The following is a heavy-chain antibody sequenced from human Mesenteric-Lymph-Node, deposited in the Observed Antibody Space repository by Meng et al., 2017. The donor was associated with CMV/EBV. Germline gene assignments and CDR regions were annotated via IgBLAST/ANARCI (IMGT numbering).Heavy chain of an antibody. V-gene: IGHV3-33*06. D-gene: IGHD3-10*01. CDR1: GFTFFTYG. CDR2: IYYDESKK. Sequence: GESLKISCAASGFTFFTYGMHWVRQAPGKGLEWVALIYYDESKKYYADSVKGRFTIARDNSKNTLYLQLNSVRADDTAVYYCVKMAFGELAHFDYWGQGTLVTVSS. J-gene: IGHJ4*02. CDR3: VKMAFGELAHFDY.